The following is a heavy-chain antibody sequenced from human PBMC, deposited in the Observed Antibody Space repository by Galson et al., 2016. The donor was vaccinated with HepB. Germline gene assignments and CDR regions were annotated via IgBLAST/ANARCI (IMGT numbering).Heavy chain of an antibody. D-gene: IGHD3-10*01. J-gene: IGHJ4*02. CDR1: GFTFSRYG. CDR3: ARESTGSYFD. V-gene: IGHV3-7*01. CDR2: IRADGSVQ. Sequence: SLRLSCAASGFTFSRYGMHWVRQAPGKGLEWVANIRADGSVQYYVDSVRGRFTISRDSAKNSLYLQMSGLRVEETAVYYCARESTGSYFDWGQGTLVTVSS.